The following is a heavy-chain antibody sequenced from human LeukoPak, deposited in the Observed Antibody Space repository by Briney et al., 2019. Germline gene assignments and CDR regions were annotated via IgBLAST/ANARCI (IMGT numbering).Heavy chain of an antibody. Sequence: ASVKVSCKASGYTFTSYGISWVRQAPGQGLEWMGWISAYNGNTNYAQKLQGRVTMTTDASTSTAYMELRSLRSDDTAVYYCARVGATVTNEYYFDYWGQGTLVTVSS. D-gene: IGHD4-11*01. CDR1: GYTFTSYG. CDR3: ARVGATVTNEYYFDY. J-gene: IGHJ4*02. CDR2: ISAYNGNT. V-gene: IGHV1-18*01.